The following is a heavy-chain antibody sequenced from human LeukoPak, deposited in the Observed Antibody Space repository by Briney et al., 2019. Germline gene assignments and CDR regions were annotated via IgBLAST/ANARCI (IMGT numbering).Heavy chain of an antibody. CDR2: INPNSGDT. Sequence: ASVKVSCKASGYIFTGYYMHWVRQAPGQGLEWMGWINPNSGDTNYAQKFQGRVTMTRDTSISTAYMELSRLRSDDTAVYYCARDADYSSSWDYWGQGTLVTVSS. J-gene: IGHJ4*02. CDR1: GYIFTGYY. D-gene: IGHD6-13*01. V-gene: IGHV1-2*02. CDR3: ARDADYSSSWDY.